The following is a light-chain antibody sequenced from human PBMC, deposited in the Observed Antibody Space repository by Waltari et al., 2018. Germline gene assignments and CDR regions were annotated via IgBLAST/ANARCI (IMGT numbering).Light chain of an antibody. CDR2: DFS. CDR3: CSYAGSYSYV. Sequence: QSALTQPRSVSGSPGQSVTISCPGPSSDVGGYNYVSWYQQHPGQAPKLMIYDFSKRPSGVPDRFSGSKSGNTASLTISGLQAEDEADYYCCSYAGSYSYVFGTGTKVTVL. V-gene: IGLV2-11*01. CDR1: SSDVGGYNY. J-gene: IGLJ1*01.